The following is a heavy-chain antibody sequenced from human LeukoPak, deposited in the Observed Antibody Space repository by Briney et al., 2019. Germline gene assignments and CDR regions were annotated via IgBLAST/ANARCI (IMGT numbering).Heavy chain of an antibody. CDR2: ISYDGSNK. D-gene: IGHD3-22*01. J-gene: IGHJ6*02. V-gene: IGHV3-30*03. CDR1: GFTFSSYG. Sequence: PGGSLRLSCAASGFTFSSYGMHWVRQAPGKGLEWVAVISYDGSNKYYADSVKGRFTISRDNSKNTLYLQMNSLRAEDTAVYYCATSPYYYDSSGYYYYYGMDVWGQGTTVTVSS. CDR3: ATSPYYYDSSGYYYYYGMDV.